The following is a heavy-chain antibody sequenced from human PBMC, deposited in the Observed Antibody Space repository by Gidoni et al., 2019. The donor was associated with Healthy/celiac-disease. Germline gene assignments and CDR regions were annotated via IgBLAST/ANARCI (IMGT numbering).Heavy chain of an antibody. D-gene: IGHD5-12*01. CDR2: IGTACDT. CDR1: GCTFSSYA. J-gene: IGHJ2*01. CDR3: ARARRGYDSGYFDL. V-gene: IGHV3-13*01. Sequence: EVQLVESGGGLVQPGGSLRLSWAASGCTFSSYAMHWVRQATGKGLGWFSAIGTACDTYYPGSVKGRFTISRENAKNSLYLQMNSLRAGYTAVYYCARARRGYDSGYFDLWGRGTLVTVSS.